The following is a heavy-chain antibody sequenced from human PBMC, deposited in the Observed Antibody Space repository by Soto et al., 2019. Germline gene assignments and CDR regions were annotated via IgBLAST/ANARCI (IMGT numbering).Heavy chain of an antibody. J-gene: IGHJ4*02. Sequence: EVQLLESGGGLVQPGGSLRLSCAASGFTFSSYAMSWVRQAPGKGLEWVSAISGSGGSTYYADSVKGRFTISRDNTKNTLYLQRNSLRAEDTAVYYCAKDKGPTYDDFWSYFDYWGQGTLVTVSS. CDR2: ISGSGGST. D-gene: IGHD3-3*01. CDR3: AKDKGPTYDDFWSYFDY. V-gene: IGHV3-23*01. CDR1: GFTFSSYA.